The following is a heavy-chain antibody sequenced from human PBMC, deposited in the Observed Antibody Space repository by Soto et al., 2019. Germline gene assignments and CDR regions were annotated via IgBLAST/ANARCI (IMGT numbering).Heavy chain of an antibody. J-gene: IGHJ6*02. CDR1: GGTFSSYA. D-gene: IGHD3-3*01. CDR3: ARVKVRFLEWLSHYYGMDV. Sequence: ASVKVSCKASGGTFSSYAISWVRQAPGQGLEWMGGIIPIFGTANYAQKFQGRVTITADESTSTAYMELSSLRSEDTAVYYCARVKVRFLEWLSHYYGMDVWGQGTTVTVSS. V-gene: IGHV1-69*13. CDR2: IIPIFGTA.